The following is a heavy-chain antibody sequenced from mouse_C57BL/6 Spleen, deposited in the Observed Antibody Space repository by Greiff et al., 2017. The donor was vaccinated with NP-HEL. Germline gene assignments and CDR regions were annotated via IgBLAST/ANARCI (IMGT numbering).Heavy chain of an antibody. J-gene: IGHJ3*01. Sequence: EVMLVESGGGLVKPGGSLKLSCAASGFTFSDYGMHWVRQAPEKGLEWVAYISSGSSTIDYADTVKGRFTISRDKAKNTLFLQMTSLRSEDTAMYYCAWPYGSRGGFAYWGQGTLGTVSA. V-gene: IGHV5-17*01. D-gene: IGHD1-1*01. CDR2: ISSGSSTI. CDR3: AWPYGSRGGFAY. CDR1: GFTFSDYG.